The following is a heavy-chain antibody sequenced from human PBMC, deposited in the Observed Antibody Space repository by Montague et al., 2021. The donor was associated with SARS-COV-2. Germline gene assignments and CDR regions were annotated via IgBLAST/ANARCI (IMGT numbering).Heavy chain of an antibody. CDR2: IFYKGNT. D-gene: IGHD2-8*01. CDR3: ARVPNGRHDN. CDR1: GGSVSSDTHN. V-gene: IGHV4-39*01. J-gene: IGHJ4*02. Sequence: SETLSLTCTVSGGSVSSDTHNWAWIRQPSGRGLEWIASIFYKGNTYYNPSLRSRFTISINTSKNQFFLRVASMTAADTAVYYCARVPNGRHDNWGPGALVTVSS.